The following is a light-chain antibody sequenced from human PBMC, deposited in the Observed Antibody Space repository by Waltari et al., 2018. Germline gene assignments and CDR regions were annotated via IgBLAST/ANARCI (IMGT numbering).Light chain of an antibody. Sequence: SALTQPASVSGSPGQSITISCTPTSSDVGSFTLVSWYQQHPGKAPKLVIYEVTKRPSGVSTRFSGSKSGNTASLTISGLQAEDEADYCCCSYAGSSTWVFGGGTKLTVL. CDR3: CSYAGSSTWV. CDR1: SSDVGSFTL. J-gene: IGLJ3*02. V-gene: IGLV2-23*02. CDR2: EVT.